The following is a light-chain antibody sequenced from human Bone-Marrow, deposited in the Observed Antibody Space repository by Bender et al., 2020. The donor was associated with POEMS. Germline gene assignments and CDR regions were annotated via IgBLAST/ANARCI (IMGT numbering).Light chain of an antibody. CDR1: SSNIGSSY. V-gene: IGLV1-47*01. CDR2: RNN. CDR3: VAWDASLNGWV. J-gene: IGLJ3*02. Sequence: QSVLTQPPSASGTPGQRVTISCSGSSSNIGSSYVYWYQHLPGTAPKLLIYRNNQRPSGVSDRFSGSKSGTSASLAITGLQSDDEAIYFCVAWDASLNGWVFGGGIKLTVL.